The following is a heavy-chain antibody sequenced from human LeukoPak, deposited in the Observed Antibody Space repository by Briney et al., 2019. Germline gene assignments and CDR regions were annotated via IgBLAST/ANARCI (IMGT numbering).Heavy chain of an antibody. V-gene: IGHV4-30-4*08. CDR2: ISYSGKT. CDR1: GGSISSGDFY. J-gene: IGHJ3*02. D-gene: IGHD3-9*01. CDR3: ARDHPDGTGYLDAFDI. Sequence: SETLSLSCNVSGGSISSGDFYWNWIRQSPGKGLEWIGYISYSGKTYYNPSLMSRVSVSADTSKNQFSLEVKSVTAEDTAVYYCARDHPDGTGYLDAFDIWGQGTMVIVSS.